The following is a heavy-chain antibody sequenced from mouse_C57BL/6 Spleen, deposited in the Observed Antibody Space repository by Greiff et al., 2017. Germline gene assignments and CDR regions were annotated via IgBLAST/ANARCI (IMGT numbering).Heavy chain of an antibody. D-gene: IGHD2-3*01. CDR1: GYTFSRYG. Sequence: QVQLQQSGAELARPGASVKLSCKASGYTFSRYGISWVKQRTGQGLAWIGEIYPRSGNTYYNEKFKGKATLTADKSSSTAYMELRSLTSEDSAVYFCARRGIYDGYCVYYFAYWGQGTTLTVSS. CDR2: IYPRSGNT. CDR3: ARRGIYDGYCVYYFAY. V-gene: IGHV1-81*01. J-gene: IGHJ2*01.